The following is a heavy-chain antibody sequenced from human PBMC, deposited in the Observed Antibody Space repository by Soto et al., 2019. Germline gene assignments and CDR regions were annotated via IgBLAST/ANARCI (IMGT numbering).Heavy chain of an antibody. CDR2: ISGSGGST. V-gene: IGHV3-23*01. J-gene: IGHJ4*02. CDR3: AKVWRAGWELLRLDY. D-gene: IGHD1-26*01. CDR1: GFTFSSYA. Sequence: PGGSLILSCAASGFTFSSYAMSWVRQTPGKGLEWVSAISGSGGSTYYADSVKGRFTISRDNSKNTLYLQMNSLRAEDMAVYYCAKVWRAGWELLRLDYWGQGTLVTVSS.